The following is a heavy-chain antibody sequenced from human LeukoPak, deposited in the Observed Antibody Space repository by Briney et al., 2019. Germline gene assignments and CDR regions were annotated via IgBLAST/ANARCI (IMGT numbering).Heavy chain of an antibody. CDR2: ISYDGSNK. Sequence: PGGSLRLSCAASGFTFSSYAMHWVRQAPGKGLEWVAVISYDGSNKYYADSVKGRFTISRDNSKNTLYLQMNSLRAEDTAVYYCARDLSLWSGYPGAFDYWGQGTLVTVSS. CDR3: ARDLSLWSGYPGAFDY. CDR1: GFTFSSYA. V-gene: IGHV3-30-3*01. J-gene: IGHJ4*02. D-gene: IGHD3-3*01.